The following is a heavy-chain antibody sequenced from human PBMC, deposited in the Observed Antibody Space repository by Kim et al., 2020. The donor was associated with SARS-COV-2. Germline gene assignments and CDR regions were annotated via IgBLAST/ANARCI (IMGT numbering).Heavy chain of an antibody. CDR3: ARGVVVPAARSYYMDV. D-gene: IGHD2-2*01. J-gene: IGHJ6*03. CDR1: GGSFSGYY. CDR2: INHSGST. V-gene: IGHV4-34*01. Sequence: SETLSLTCAVYGGSFSGYYWSWIRQPPGKGLEWIGEINHSGSTNYNPSLKSRVTISVDTSKNQFSLKLSSVTAADTAVYYCARGVVVPAARSYYMDVWGKGTTVTVSS.